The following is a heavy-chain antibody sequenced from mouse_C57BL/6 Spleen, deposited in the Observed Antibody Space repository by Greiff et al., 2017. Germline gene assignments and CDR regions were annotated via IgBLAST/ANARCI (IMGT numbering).Heavy chain of an antibody. D-gene: IGHD4-1*01. CDR1: GYSFTSYY. Sequence: VQLQESGPELVKPGASVKISCKASGYSFTSYYIHWVKQRPGQGLEWIGWIYPGSGNTKYNEKFKGKATLTADTSSSTAYMQLSSLASEDSAVYYCARYHWDGLNFDYWGQGTTLTVSS. CDR3: ARYHWDGLNFDY. V-gene: IGHV1-66*01. J-gene: IGHJ2*01. CDR2: IYPGSGNT.